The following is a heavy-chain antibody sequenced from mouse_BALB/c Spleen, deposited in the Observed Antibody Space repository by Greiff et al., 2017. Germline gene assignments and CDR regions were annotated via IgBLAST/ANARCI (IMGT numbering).Heavy chain of an antibody. J-gene: IGHJ3*01. CDR1: GFSLSRYS. CDR3: ATPNWDVAWFAY. V-gene: IGHV2-6-4*01. CDR2: IWGGGST. Sequence: VQLVESGPGLVAPSQSLSITCTVSGFSLSRYSVHWVRQPPGKGLEWLGMIWGGGSTDYNSALKSRLSISKDNSKSQVFLKMNSLQTDDTAMYYCATPNWDVAWFAYWGQGTLVTVSA. D-gene: IGHD4-1*01.